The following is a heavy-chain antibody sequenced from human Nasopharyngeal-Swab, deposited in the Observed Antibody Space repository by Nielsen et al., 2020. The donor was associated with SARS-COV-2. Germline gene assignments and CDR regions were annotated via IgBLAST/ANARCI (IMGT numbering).Heavy chain of an antibody. CDR2: TYPGDSDT. D-gene: IGHD3-3*01. Sequence: VRQMPGKGLAWMGITYPGDSDTRYSPSFQGQVTISADKSISTAYLQWSSLKASDTAMYYCARLLAAGLAYFDYWGQGTLVTVSS. CDR3: ARLLAAGLAYFDY. J-gene: IGHJ4*02. V-gene: IGHV5-51*01.